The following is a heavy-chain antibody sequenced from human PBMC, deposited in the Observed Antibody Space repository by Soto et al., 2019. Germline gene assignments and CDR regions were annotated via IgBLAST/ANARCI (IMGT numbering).Heavy chain of an antibody. D-gene: IGHD6-19*01. Sequence: GGSLRLSCAASGFTFSSYAMHWVRQAPGKGLEWVAVISYDGSNKYYADSVKGRFTISRDNSKNTLYLQMNSLRAEDTAVYYCAREPYSSGWYQGQLDYWGQGTLVTVSS. CDR2: ISYDGSNK. V-gene: IGHV3-30-3*01. CDR3: AREPYSSGWYQGQLDY. CDR1: GFTFSSYA. J-gene: IGHJ4*02.